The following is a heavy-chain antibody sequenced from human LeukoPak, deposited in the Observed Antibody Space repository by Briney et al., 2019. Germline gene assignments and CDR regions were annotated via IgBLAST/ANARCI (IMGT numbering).Heavy chain of an antibody. D-gene: IGHD2-21*02. CDR2: IYYSGST. Sequence: PSQTLSLTCTVSGGXISSGGYYWNWIRHHPGKGLEWIGYIYYSGSTYYNPSLKSRVTISVDTSKIQFSLKLSSVTAADTAVYYCALGWCGNDCYSPPFDHWGQGTLVTVSS. V-gene: IGHV4-31*03. J-gene: IGHJ4*02. CDR1: GGXISSGGYY. CDR3: ALGWCGNDCYSPPFDH.